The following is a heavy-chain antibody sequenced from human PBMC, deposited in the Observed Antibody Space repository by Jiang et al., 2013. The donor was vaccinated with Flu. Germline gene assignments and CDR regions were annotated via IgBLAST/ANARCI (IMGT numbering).Heavy chain of an antibody. V-gene: IGHV5-51*01. CDR2: IYPGDSDT. CDR3: ARQDIVVVPAAMGAFDI. CDR1: GYSFTSYW. Sequence: GYSFTSYWIGWVRQMPGKGLEWMGIIYPGDSDTRYSPSFQGQVTISADKSISTAYLQWSSLKASDTAMYYCARQDIVVVPAAMGAFDIWGQGTMVTVSS. D-gene: IGHD2-2*01. J-gene: IGHJ3*02.